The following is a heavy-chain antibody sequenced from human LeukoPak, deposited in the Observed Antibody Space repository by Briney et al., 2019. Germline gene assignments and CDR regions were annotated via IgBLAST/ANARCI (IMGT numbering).Heavy chain of an antibody. D-gene: IGHD2-15*01. CDR1: GASTNSGSNY. Sequence: SETLSLTCRVSGASTNSGSNYWGWIRQPPGKTLEWIGSIYSSGSTYYNPSLKSRVIIMIDTPKNHFSLTLSSVTAADTAVYYCARVKTGSIVVVVAGGYDAFDIWGQGTMVTVSS. CDR3: ARVKTGSIVVVVAGGYDAFDI. J-gene: IGHJ3*02. CDR2: IYSSGST. V-gene: IGHV4-39*07.